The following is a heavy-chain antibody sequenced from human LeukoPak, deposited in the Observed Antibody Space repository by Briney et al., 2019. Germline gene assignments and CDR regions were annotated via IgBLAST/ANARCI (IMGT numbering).Heavy chain of an antibody. J-gene: IGHJ6*02. V-gene: IGHV3-23*01. D-gene: IGHD6-19*01. CDR3: AREVVAGSRLGGYYYYGMDV. CDR1: GFTFSSYA. CDR2: ISGSGGST. Sequence: GGSLRLSCAASGFTFSSYAMSWVRQAPGKGLEWVSAISGSGGSTYYADSVKGRFTISRDNSKNTLYLQMNSLRAEDTAVYYCAREVVAGSRLGGYYYYGMDVWGQGTTVTVSS.